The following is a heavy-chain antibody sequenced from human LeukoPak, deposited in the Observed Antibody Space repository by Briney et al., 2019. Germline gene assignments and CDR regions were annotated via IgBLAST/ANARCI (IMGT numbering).Heavy chain of an antibody. Sequence: SETLSLTCTVSGGSISSSSYYWGWIRQPPGKGLEWIGRIYTSGSTNYNPSLKSRVTISVDTSKNQFSLKLSSVTAADTAVYYCASEAYYYDSSGYYKYWGQGTLVTVSS. CDR1: GGSISSSSYY. D-gene: IGHD3-22*01. CDR2: IYTSGST. J-gene: IGHJ4*02. V-gene: IGHV4-39*07. CDR3: ASEAYYYDSSGYYKY.